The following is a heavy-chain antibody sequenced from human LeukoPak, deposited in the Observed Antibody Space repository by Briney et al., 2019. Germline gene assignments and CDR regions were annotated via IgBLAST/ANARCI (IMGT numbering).Heavy chain of an antibody. CDR2: ISAYNGNT. CDR1: GYTFTSYG. Sequence: GASVKVSCKASGYTFTSYGISWVRQAPGQGLEWMGWISAYNGNTNYAQKLQGRVTMTTDTSSSTAYMELRSLRSDDTAVYYCARDRPNCDFWGGYYRSLDFWGQRTLVTVSS. D-gene: IGHD3-3*01. J-gene: IGHJ4*02. V-gene: IGHV1-18*01. CDR3: ARDRPNCDFWGGYYRSLDF.